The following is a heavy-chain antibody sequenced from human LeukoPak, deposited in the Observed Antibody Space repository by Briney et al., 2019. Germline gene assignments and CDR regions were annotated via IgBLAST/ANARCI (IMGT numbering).Heavy chain of an antibody. CDR1: GFTFVNHA. V-gene: IGHV3-23*01. J-gene: IGHJ4*02. D-gene: IGHD2-15*01. CDR2: ISSSGGNT. CDR3: AKSVCLGGRCYYYFDC. Sequence: GGSLRLSCAASGFTFVNHAMSWVRQAPGKGLEWVSSISSSGGNTSYGDSVKGRFTVSRDTAKNTMYLQMKDLRAEDTARYMCAKSVCLGGRCYYYFDCWGQGTQVTVSS.